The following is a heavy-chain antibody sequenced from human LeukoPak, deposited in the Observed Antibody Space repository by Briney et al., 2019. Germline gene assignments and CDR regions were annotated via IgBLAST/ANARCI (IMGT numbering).Heavy chain of an antibody. CDR3: ARDRDTGY. V-gene: IGHV7-4-1*02. D-gene: IGHD5-18*01. CDR2: INTHNGNP. CDR1: GYTFANYP. Sequence: ASVKVSCKASGYTFANYPIHWVRQAPGQGLEWMGWINTHNGNPTFAQGFTGRFVFSLDTSVSTAYLQISSLKAEDTAVYYCARDRDTGYWGQGTLVTVSS. J-gene: IGHJ4*02.